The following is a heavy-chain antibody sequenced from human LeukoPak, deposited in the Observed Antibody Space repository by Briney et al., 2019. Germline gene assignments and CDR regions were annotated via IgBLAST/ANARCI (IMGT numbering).Heavy chain of an antibody. CDR1: GYSFTSYW. V-gene: IGHV5-51*01. Sequence: GVSLKISCKGSGYSFTSYWIGWARPMPGKGLEWMGIIYPGDSDTRYSPSFQGQVTISADKSISTAYLQWSSLKASDTAMYYCARSSGSVSGWRYGAFDIWGQGTMVTVSS. CDR2: IYPGDSDT. CDR3: ARSSGSVSGWRYGAFDI. D-gene: IGHD6-19*01. J-gene: IGHJ3*02.